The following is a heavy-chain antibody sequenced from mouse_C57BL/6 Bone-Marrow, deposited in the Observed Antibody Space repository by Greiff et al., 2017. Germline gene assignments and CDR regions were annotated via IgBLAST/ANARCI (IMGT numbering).Heavy chain of an antibody. Sequence: VQLQQPGAELVMPGASVKLSCKASGYTFTSYWMHWVKQRPGQGLEWIGEIDPSDSYTNYNQKFKGKSTLTVDKSSSTAYMQLSSLTSEDSAVYYCARSRGDWAFAYWGQGTLVTVSA. D-gene: IGHD4-1*01. CDR1: GYTFTSYW. CDR3: ARSRGDWAFAY. J-gene: IGHJ3*01. V-gene: IGHV1-69*01. CDR2: IDPSDSYT.